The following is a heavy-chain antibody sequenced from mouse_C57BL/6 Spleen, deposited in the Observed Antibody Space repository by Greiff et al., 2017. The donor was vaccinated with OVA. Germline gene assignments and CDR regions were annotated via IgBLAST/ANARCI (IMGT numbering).Heavy chain of an antibody. J-gene: IGHJ4*01. V-gene: IGHV1-80*01. D-gene: IGHD1-1*01. Sequence: QVQLQQSGAELVKPGASVKISCKASGYAFSSYWMNWVKQRPGKGLEWIGQIYPGDGDTNYNGKFKGKATLTADKSSSTAYMQLSSLTSEDSAVYFCARGATVVGEAMDYWGQGTSVTVSS. CDR2: IYPGDGDT. CDR3: ARGATVVGEAMDY. CDR1: GYAFSSYW.